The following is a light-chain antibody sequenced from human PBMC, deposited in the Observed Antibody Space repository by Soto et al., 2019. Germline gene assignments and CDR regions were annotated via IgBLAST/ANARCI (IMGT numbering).Light chain of an antibody. Sequence: IQLSESPSSLSASVGDGVGITYPASQGVRSYLAWFQQRPGKAPKLLIFGASTLQNGVPARFSGGGFGTEFTLTITSLQPEDFATYYCHQVYTYPRTFGQGTKVDIK. V-gene: IGKV1-9*01. CDR2: GAS. CDR3: HQVYTYPRT. CDR1: QGVRSY. J-gene: IGKJ1*01.